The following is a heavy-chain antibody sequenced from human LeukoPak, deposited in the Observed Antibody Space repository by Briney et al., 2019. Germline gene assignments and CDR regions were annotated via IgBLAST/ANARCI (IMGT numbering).Heavy chain of an antibody. CDR1: GGTFSSYA. Sequence: SVKVSCKASGGTFSSYAISWVRQAPGQGLEWMGRIVPFLGAPIYAQKFQGRVTLTSDKSTSTAYMELSGLTSEDTAVYYCARAPYGTDVWGQGTTVTVSS. V-gene: IGHV1-69*04. CDR2: IVPFLGAP. CDR3: ARAPYGTDV. J-gene: IGHJ6*02.